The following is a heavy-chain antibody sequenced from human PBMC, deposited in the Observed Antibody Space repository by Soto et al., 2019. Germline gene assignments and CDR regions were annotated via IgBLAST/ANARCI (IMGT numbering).Heavy chain of an antibody. CDR3: ARVSIVVVSWYAFDL. CDR1: GFTFSSYA. Sequence: QVQLVESGGGVVQPGRSLRLSCAASGFTFSSYAMHWVRQAPGKGLEWVAVISYDGSNKYYADSVKGGFTMSRDYSKNMLYLQINSVRDEDMAVYYCARVSIVVVSWYAFDLWGQGTMVTVSS. V-gene: IGHV3-30-3*01. CDR2: ISYDGSNK. J-gene: IGHJ3*01. D-gene: IGHD3-22*01.